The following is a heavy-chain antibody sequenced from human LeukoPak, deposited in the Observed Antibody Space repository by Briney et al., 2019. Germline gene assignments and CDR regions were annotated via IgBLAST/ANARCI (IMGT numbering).Heavy chain of an antibody. CDR2: ISGSGGST. Sequence: GGSLRLSCAASGFTFSSYAMSWVRQAPGKGLEWVSAISGSGGSTYYADSVKGRFTISRDNSKNTLYLQMNSLRAEDTAVYYCAKDEGVSCSSTSCYTGPRAVDYWGQGTLVTVSS. J-gene: IGHJ4*02. CDR3: AKDEGVSCSSTSCYTGPRAVDY. V-gene: IGHV3-23*01. CDR1: GFTFSSYA. D-gene: IGHD2-2*02.